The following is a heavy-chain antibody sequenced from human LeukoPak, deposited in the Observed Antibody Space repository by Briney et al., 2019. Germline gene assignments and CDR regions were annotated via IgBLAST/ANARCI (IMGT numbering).Heavy chain of an antibody. J-gene: IGHJ4*02. Sequence: GASVKVSCKASGYTFTSYGISWVRQAPGQGLEWMGWISAYNGNTNYAQKLQGRVTMTTDTSTSTAYMELRSLRSDDTAVYYCAGXXDIVVVVAATPFDYWGQGTLVTVSS. D-gene: IGHD2-15*01. CDR1: GYTFTSYG. V-gene: IGHV1-18*01. CDR2: ISAYNGNT. CDR3: AGXXDIVVVVAATPFDY.